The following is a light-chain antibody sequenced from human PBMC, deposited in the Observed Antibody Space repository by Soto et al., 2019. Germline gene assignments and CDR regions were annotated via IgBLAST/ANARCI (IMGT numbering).Light chain of an antibody. CDR3: QSFDSSLSGVV. Sequence: QSVLTQPPSVSGAPGQRVTISCTGSSSNIGAGYDVHWYQQLPGTAPKLLIYGNNNRPSGVPDRFSGPKSDTSASLAITGLQAEDEADYYCQSFDSSLSGVVFGGGTKLTVL. J-gene: IGLJ2*01. V-gene: IGLV1-40*01. CDR2: GNN. CDR1: SSNIGAGYD.